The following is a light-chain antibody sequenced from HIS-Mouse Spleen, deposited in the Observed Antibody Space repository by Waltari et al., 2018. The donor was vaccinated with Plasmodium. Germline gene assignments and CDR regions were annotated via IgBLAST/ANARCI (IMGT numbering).Light chain of an antibody. CDR2: EDS. J-gene: IGLJ3*02. CDR1: ALPKKY. V-gene: IGLV3-10*01. CDR3: YSTDSSGNHRV. Sequence: SYELTQPPSVSVYPGQTARITCSGDALPKKYAYWYQQKSGQAPVLVIYEDSKRPSGIPDRFSGSSSGTKATLTISGAQVEEEADYYCYSTDSSGNHRVFGGGTKLTVL.